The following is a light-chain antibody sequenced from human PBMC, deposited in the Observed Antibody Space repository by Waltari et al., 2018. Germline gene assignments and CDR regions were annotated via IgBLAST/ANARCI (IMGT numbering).Light chain of an antibody. J-gene: IGKJ5*01. CDR3: QQYENLIT. V-gene: IGKV3D-15*01. CDR1: QSVSTN. CDR2: DTS. Sequence: IVMTQSPATLSVSPGERVALSCRASQSVSTNFAWYQQRPGQAPRLLIYDTSTRATGIPARFSGSGSGTEFTLTISSLQSEDSAIYYCQQYENLITFGQGTR.